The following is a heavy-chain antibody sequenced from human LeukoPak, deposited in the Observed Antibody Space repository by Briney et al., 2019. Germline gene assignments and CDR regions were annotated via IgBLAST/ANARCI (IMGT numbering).Heavy chain of an antibody. CDR1: GFTFCSLC. CDR2: ITTSSSYI. CDR3: ARKMANDVFDI. Sequence: GGSLRLSCAASGFTFCSLCMNWVSQAPGEGLEWVSSITTSSSYICYEVSVKGRFTIARDNAKNSLDLQMNRVRAGDTAVYYCARKMANDVFDIWGQGTMVTVSS. V-gene: IGHV3-21*01. J-gene: IGHJ3*02. D-gene: IGHD5-24*01.